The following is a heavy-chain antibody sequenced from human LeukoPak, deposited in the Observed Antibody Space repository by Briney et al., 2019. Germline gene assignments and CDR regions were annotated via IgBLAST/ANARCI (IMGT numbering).Heavy chain of an antibody. CDR1: GASTNTDSYF. V-gene: IGHV4-39*01. D-gene: IGHD5-12*01. Sequence: SETLSLTCDVSGASTNTDSYFWGWIRQPPGKGLEWVGRGYYAGSGSHYNPSLESRVTISVDTSRNRYSLKLHSVTTADTAVYYCVRLWLRWGIDYWGQGSLVTVSS. J-gene: IGHJ4*02. CDR3: VRLWLRWGIDY. CDR2: GYYAGSGS.